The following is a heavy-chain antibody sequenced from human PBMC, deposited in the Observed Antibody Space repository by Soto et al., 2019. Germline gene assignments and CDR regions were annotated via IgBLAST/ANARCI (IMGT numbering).Heavy chain of an antibody. J-gene: IGHJ4*02. V-gene: IGHV3-7*03. CDR1: GFTFSSYW. Sequence: EVQLVESGGGLVQPGGSLRLSCAASGFTFSSYWMSWVRQAPGKGLEWVANIKEDGDEKYYVDSVKGRFTISRDNAKNSLYLQMNSLRAEDAAVYYCARGWGGFDYWGQGTLVTVSS. D-gene: IGHD3-16*01. CDR2: IKEDGDEK. CDR3: ARGWGGFDY.